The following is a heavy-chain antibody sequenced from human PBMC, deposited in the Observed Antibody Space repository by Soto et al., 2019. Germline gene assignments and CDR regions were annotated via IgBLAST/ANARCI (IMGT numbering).Heavy chain of an antibody. J-gene: IGHJ3*02. V-gene: IGHV4-59*01. D-gene: IGHD4-17*01. CDR1: GGSISSYY. Sequence: SETLSLTCTVSGGSISSYYWSWIRQPPGKGLEWIGYIYYSGSTNYNLSLKSRVTISVDTSKNQFSLKLSSVTAADTAVYYCARVRDYDAFDIWGQGTMVTVSS. CDR3: ARVRDYDAFDI. CDR2: IYYSGST.